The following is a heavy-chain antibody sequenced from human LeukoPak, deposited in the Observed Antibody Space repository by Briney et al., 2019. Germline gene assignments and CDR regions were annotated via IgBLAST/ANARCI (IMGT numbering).Heavy chain of an antibody. J-gene: IGHJ4*02. D-gene: IGHD6-25*01. Sequence: GGSLRLSCAASGFTFSSYAMHWVGQALGQGLEWVAVISNDGSNKYYADSVKGRFTISRDISKNTLYLQMNSLRAEDTAVYYCARSYRSGWHYFDYWGQGTLVTVSS. CDR2: ISNDGSNK. CDR3: ARSYRSGWHYFDY. CDR1: GFTFSSYA. V-gene: IGHV3-30-3*01.